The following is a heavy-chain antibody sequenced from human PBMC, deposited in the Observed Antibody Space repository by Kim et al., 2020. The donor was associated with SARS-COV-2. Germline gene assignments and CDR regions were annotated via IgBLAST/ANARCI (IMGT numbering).Heavy chain of an antibody. CDR1: GGSISSSSYY. CDR2: IYYSGST. CDR3: ARQGRLVLDY. J-gene: IGHJ4*02. D-gene: IGHD6-19*01. Sequence: SETLSLTCTVSGGSISSSSYYWGWIRQPPGKGLEWIGSIYYSGSTYYNPSLKSRVTISVDTSKNQFSLKLSSVTAADTAVYYCARQGRLVLDYWGQGTLVTVSS. V-gene: IGHV4-39*01.